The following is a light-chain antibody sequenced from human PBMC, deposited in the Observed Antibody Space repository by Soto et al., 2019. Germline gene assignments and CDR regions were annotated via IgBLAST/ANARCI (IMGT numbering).Light chain of an antibody. CDR1: QSISSY. CDR2: AAS. J-gene: IGKJ1*01. CDR3: LQDFNYPRT. Sequence: DIQMTQSPSSLSASVGDRVTITCRASQSISSYLNWYQQKPGKAPKLLIYAASSLQSGVPSRFSGGGSGTDFTLTISNLQPEDFATYYCLQDFNYPRTFGQGTKVDIK. V-gene: IGKV1-39*01.